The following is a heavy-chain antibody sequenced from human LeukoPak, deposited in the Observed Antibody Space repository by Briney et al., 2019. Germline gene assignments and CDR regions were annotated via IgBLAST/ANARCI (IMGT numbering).Heavy chain of an antibody. CDR3: ARLRGGGSGSYYNRYYYYYMDV. CDR2: IYYSGRT. V-gene: IGHV4-39*01. CDR1: GGSISSSSYC. Sequence: SQTLSLTCTVSGGSISSSSYCWGWIRQPPGKGLEWIGSIYYSGRTYYNPSLKSRVTISVDTSKDQFSLKLSSVTAADTAVYYCARLRGGGSGSYYNRYYYYYMDVWGKGTTVTISS. D-gene: IGHD3-10*01. J-gene: IGHJ6*03.